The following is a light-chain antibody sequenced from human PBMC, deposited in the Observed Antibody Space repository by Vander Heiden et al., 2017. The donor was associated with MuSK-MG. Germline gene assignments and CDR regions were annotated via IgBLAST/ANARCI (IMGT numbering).Light chain of an antibody. CDR1: QTISYY. V-gene: IGKV1-39*01. CDR2: AAS. Sequence: DIQMTQSPSSLSASVGDRVTITCRASQTISYYVSWYQQKPGKAPKLLIFAASNLQSGVPSRFSGSGSGTDFTLTVNRLQLEDFATYYCQQSDIVPWTFGQGTKVEI. CDR3: QQSDIVPWT. J-gene: IGKJ1*01.